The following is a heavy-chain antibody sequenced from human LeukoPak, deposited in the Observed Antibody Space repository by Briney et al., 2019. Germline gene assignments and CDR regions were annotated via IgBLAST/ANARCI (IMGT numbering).Heavy chain of an antibody. V-gene: IGHV1-8*01. D-gene: IGHD1-7*01. CDR1: GYTFTSYD. CDR3: ARSPWNYVDYYYYMDV. Sequence: ASVKVSCKASGYTFTSYDINWVRQAPGQGLEWMGWMNPNSGNTGYAQKFQGRVTMTRNTSISTAYMELSSLRSEDTAVYYCARSPWNYVDYYYYMDVWGKGTTVTVSS. CDR2: MNPNSGNT. J-gene: IGHJ6*03.